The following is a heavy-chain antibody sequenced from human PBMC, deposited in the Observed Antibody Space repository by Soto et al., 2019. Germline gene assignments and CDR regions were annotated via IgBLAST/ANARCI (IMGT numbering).Heavy chain of an antibody. CDR1: GFSLSTSGVG. J-gene: IGHJ4*02. CDR3: AHMGTAEVVVAATPFDY. V-gene: IGHV2-5*01. D-gene: IGHD2-15*01. Sequence: SGPTLVKPTQTLTLTCTFSGFSLSTSGVGVGWIRQPPGKALEWLALIYWNDDKRYSPSLKSRLTITKDTSKNQVVLTMTNMDPVDTATYYCAHMGTAEVVVAATPFDYWGQGTLVTVSS. CDR2: IYWNDDK.